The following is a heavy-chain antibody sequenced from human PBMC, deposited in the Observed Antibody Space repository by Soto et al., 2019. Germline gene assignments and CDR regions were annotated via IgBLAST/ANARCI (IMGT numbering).Heavy chain of an antibody. Sequence: PSETLSLTCTVSGGSIRSGGYYWSWIRQHPGKGLEWFGYIYYSGSTSYNPSLKSRVTISVDTSKNQLSLKLSSVTAADTAVYYCATEPCSTSCRFGDYYYGMDVWGQGTTVTVSS. CDR1: GGSIRSGGYY. CDR2: IYYSGST. CDR3: ATEPCSTSCRFGDYYYGMDV. J-gene: IGHJ6*02. D-gene: IGHD2-2*01. V-gene: IGHV4-31*03.